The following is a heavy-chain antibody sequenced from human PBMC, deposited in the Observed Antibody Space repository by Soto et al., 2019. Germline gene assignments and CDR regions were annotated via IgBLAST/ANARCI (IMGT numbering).Heavy chain of an antibody. V-gene: IGHV4-4*02. Sequence: PSQTLSLTCAVSGGSISSSNWWIWVRQPPGKGREWIGEIYHSGSTNYNPSLKSRVTISVDKSKNQFSLKLSSVTAADTAVYYCARDYIAVAGTSGDYWGQGTLVTVSS. CDR2: IYHSGST. CDR1: GGSISSSNW. J-gene: IGHJ4*02. D-gene: IGHD6-19*01. CDR3: ARDYIAVAGTSGDY.